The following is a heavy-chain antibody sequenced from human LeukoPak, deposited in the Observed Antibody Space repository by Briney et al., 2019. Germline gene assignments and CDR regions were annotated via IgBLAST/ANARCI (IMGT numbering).Heavy chain of an antibody. CDR2: IIPIFGTA. J-gene: IGHJ4*02. Sequence: RWASVKVSCKASGGTFSSYAISWVRQAPGQGLEWVGGIIPIFGTANYAQKFQGRVSITRDTSASTAYMEMSSLRCEDTAVYYCAREIDRDDYNRFFDYWGQGTLVTVSS. D-gene: IGHD5-24*01. V-gene: IGHV1-69*05. CDR1: GGTFSSYA. CDR3: AREIDRDDYNRFFDY.